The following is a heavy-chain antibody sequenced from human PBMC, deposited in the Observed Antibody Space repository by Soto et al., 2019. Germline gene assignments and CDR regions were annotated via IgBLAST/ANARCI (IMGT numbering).Heavy chain of an antibody. CDR1: GFTFSSYA. V-gene: IGHV3-23*01. J-gene: IGHJ2*01. D-gene: IGHD4-17*01. CDR3: AKSTVTTKLRWYFDL. Sequence: GGSLRLSCAASGFTFSSYAMSWVRQAPGKGLEWVSGISGSGGNTYYADSVKGRFTISRDSSKNTLYLQMNSLRAEDTAVYYCAKSTVTTKLRWYFDLWGRGTLVTVSS. CDR2: ISGSGGNT.